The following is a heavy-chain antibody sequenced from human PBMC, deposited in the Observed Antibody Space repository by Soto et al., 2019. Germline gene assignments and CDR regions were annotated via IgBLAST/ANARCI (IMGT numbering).Heavy chain of an antibody. Sequence: SETLSLTCTVSGASINGHYWSWIRQPPGQGLEWIGYISDTGSTNYNPSLKSRVTISADTSKSQFSLNLSSVTAADTAVYYCTKDGGPRYFFDYWGQGILVTVSS. CDR3: TKDGGPRYFFDY. J-gene: IGHJ4*02. D-gene: IGHD3-16*01. CDR2: ISDTGST. CDR1: GASINGHY. V-gene: IGHV4-59*11.